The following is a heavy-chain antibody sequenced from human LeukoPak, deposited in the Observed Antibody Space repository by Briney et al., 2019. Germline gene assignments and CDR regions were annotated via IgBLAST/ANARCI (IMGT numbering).Heavy chain of an antibody. V-gene: IGHV3-48*04. CDR2: ISSSSSTI. CDR3: ARPRWDWNYINWFDP. CDR1: GFTFSSYS. J-gene: IGHJ5*02. D-gene: IGHD1-7*01. Sequence: GGSQRLSCAASGFTFSSYSMNWVRQAPGKGLEWVSYISSSSSTIYYADSVKGRFTISRDNAKTSLYLQMNSLRAEDTAVYYCARPRWDWNYINWFDPWGQGTLVTVSS.